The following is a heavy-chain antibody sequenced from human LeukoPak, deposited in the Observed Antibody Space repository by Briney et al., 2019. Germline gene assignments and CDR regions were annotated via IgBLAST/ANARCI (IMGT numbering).Heavy chain of an antibody. Sequence: PGGSLRLSCAASGFTFDGYAMHWVRQAPGKGLEWVSLISGDGGSTYYADSVKGRFTISRDNSKNSLYLQMNSLRTEDTALYYCAKGAWSFGYFDYWGQGTLVTVSS. D-gene: IGHD3-3*01. CDR1: GFTFDGYA. J-gene: IGHJ4*02. CDR2: ISGDGGST. CDR3: AKGAWSFGYFDY. V-gene: IGHV3-43*02.